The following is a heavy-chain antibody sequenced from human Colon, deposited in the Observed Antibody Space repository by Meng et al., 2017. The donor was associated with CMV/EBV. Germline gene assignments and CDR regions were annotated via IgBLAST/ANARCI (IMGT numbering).Heavy chain of an antibody. Sequence: GGSLRLSCAASGFTVSSNYMTWVRQAPGKGLEWVSVIYSGGSTYYADSVKGRFTISRDNSKNTLYLQMNTLRADDTAVYYCTTATCSSTSCRNYYYYYGMDVWGQGTTVTVSS. D-gene: IGHD2-2*01. CDR1: GFTVSSNY. CDR2: IYSGGST. CDR3: TTATCSSTSCRNYYYYYGMDV. V-gene: IGHV3-53*01. J-gene: IGHJ6*02.